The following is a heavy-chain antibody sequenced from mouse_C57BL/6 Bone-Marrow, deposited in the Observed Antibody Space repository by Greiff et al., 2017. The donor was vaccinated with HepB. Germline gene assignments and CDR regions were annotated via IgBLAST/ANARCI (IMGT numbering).Heavy chain of an antibody. Sequence: VKLQESGPELVKPGASVKISCKASGYAFSSSWMNWVKQRPGKGLEWIGRIYPGDGDTNYNGKFKGKATLTADKSSSTAYMQLSSLTSEDSAVYFCARGQLRLPYFDYWGQGTTLTVSS. CDR2: IYPGDGDT. D-gene: IGHD3-2*02. J-gene: IGHJ2*01. V-gene: IGHV1-82*01. CDR1: GYAFSSSW. CDR3: ARGQLRLPYFDY.